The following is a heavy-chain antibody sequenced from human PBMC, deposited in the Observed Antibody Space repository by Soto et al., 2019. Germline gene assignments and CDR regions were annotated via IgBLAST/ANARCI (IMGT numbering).Heavy chain of an antibody. CDR1: GGSISSGGYS. CDR3: ARGGAVAGTPLGY. D-gene: IGHD6-19*01. CDR2: IYHSGST. V-gene: IGHV4-30-2*01. Sequence: SETLSLTCAVSGGSISSGGYSWNWIRQPPGKGLEWIGYIYHSGSTYYNPSLKSRVTISVDRSKNQFSLRLSSVTAADTVVYYCARGGAVAGTPLGYWGQGTLVTVSS. J-gene: IGHJ4*02.